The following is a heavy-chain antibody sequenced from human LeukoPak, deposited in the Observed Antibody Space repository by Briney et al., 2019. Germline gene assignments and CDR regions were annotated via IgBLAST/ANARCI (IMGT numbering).Heavy chain of an antibody. CDR2: ISSSSSLI. J-gene: IGHJ6*03. CDR3: AKVDRGDYSSSPVPYYNYYMNV. CDR1: GFTFSYYS. D-gene: IGHD6-13*01. V-gene: IGHV3-21*01. Sequence: PGGSLGLSCAASGFTFSYYSMNWVRQAPGRGLEWVSCISSSSSLIFYSGSVRGRFTISRDNAKNLLYLHMNSLRVEDTAVYYCAKVDRGDYSSSPVPYYNYYMNVWGKGTTVTVSS.